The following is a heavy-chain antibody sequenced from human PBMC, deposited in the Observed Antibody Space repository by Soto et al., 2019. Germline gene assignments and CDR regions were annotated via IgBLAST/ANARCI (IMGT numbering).Heavy chain of an antibody. CDR1: GYTFTNYA. CDR3: ARGVGSGTYYNQYNWFDP. CDR2: INAGNGNT. Sequence: ASVKVSCKASGYTFTNYAMHWVRQAPGQRLEWMGWINAGNGNTNHAQKLQGRVTMTTDTSTSTAYMELRSLRSDDTAVYYCARGVGSGTYYNQYNWFDPWGQGTLVTVSS. J-gene: IGHJ5*02. V-gene: IGHV1-3*01. D-gene: IGHD3-10*01.